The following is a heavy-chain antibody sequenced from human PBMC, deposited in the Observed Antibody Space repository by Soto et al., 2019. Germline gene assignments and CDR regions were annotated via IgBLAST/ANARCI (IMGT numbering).Heavy chain of an antibody. V-gene: IGHV1-46*01. CDR3: ARDSSYSSSWYNWFDP. CDR2: INPSGGST. Sequence: GASVKVSCKASGYTFTSYYMHWVLQAPGQGLEWMGIINPSGGSTSYAQKFQGRVTMTRDTSTSTVYMELSSLRSEDTAVYYCARDSSYSSSWYNWFDPWGQGTLVTVSS. J-gene: IGHJ5*02. CDR1: GYTFTSYY. D-gene: IGHD6-13*01.